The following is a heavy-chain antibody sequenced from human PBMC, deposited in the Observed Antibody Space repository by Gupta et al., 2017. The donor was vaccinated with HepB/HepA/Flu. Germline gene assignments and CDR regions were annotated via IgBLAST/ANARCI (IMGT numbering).Heavy chain of an antibody. CDR3: ARVHYGSGI. CDR1: CSSVPSDE. CDR2: MNPNSGNT. Sequence: TAACSSVPSDEINRVRQATGQGLEWMGWMNPNSGNTGYAQKFQGRVTMTRNTSISTAYMELSSLRSEDTAVYYCARVHYGSGIWGQGTLVTVSS. V-gene: IGHV1-8*01. D-gene: IGHD3-10*01. J-gene: IGHJ4*02.